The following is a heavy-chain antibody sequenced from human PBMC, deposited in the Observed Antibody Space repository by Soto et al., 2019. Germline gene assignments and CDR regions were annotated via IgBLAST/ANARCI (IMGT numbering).Heavy chain of an antibody. V-gene: IGHV3-23*01. D-gene: IGHD3-22*01. CDR1: GFTFSSYA. Sequence: EVQLLESGGGLVQPGGSLRLSCAASGFTFSSYAMTWVRQAPGKGLEWVSALSGSGVSTYYADSVKGRFTISRDNSKNTLYLQLISVRAEDRAVYYCAKGGGSKDYYDTSGYYLYYYYAMDVWGQGTTVTVSS. CDR2: LSGSGVST. J-gene: IGHJ6*02. CDR3: AKGGGSKDYYDTSGYYLYYYYAMDV.